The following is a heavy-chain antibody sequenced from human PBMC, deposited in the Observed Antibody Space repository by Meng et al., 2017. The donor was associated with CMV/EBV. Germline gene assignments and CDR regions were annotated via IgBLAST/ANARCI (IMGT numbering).Heavy chain of an antibody. CDR1: GGSVSSGSYY. CDR2: IYYSGST. V-gene: IGHV4-61*01. CDR3: ARAFYYDSSGNWSDP. Sequence: SETLSLTCTVSGGSVSSGSYYWSWIRQPPGKGLEWIGYIYYSGSTNYNPSLKSRVTISVDTSKNQFSLKLSSVTAADTAVYYCARAFYYDSSGNWSDPWGQGTLVTVSS. J-gene: IGHJ5*02. D-gene: IGHD3-22*01.